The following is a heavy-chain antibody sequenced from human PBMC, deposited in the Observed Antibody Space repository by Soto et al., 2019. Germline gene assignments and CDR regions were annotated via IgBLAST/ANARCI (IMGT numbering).Heavy chain of an antibody. CDR1: GGTFSSYA. CDR2: IIPIFGTA. V-gene: IGHV1-69*13. J-gene: IGHJ6*02. Sequence: SVKVSCKASGGTFSSYAISWVRQAPGQGLEWMGGIIPIFGTANYAQKFQGRVTITADESTSTAYMELSSLRSEDTAVYYCARRHETFRVVIQSGTYYYYGMDVWG. D-gene: IGHD3-3*01. CDR3: ARRHETFRVVIQSGTYYYYGMDV.